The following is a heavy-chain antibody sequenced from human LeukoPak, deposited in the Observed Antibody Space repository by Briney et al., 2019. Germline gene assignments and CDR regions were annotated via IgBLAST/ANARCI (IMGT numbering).Heavy chain of an antibody. D-gene: IGHD4/OR15-4a*01. CDR1: GGSFSGYY. CDR2: VTHTGGT. J-gene: IGHJ4*02. V-gene: IGHV4-34*01. Sequence: SETLSLTCAVYGGSFSGYYWSWIRQPPGEGLEWIGEVTHTGGTNYNPSLKSRVTISLDTFKNQFSLKLTSVTAADTAVYYCARQGRLWSDWGQGTLVTVSS. CDR3: ARQGRLWSD.